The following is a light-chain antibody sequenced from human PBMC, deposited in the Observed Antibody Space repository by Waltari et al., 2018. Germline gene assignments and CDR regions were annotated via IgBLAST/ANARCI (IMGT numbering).Light chain of an antibody. CDR1: NIGSKN. CDR3: HVWDTNTKDEV. Sequence: SYELTQPPSVSAASGQTARITCEGDNIGSKNVHWYQQKSPQAPVLVIFANAKRPSGTPERFSGSNSGIIATLTISMVEAGDEADYYCHVWDTNTKDEVFGGGTRLTVL. J-gene: IGLJ2*01. CDR2: ANA. V-gene: IGLV3-21*02.